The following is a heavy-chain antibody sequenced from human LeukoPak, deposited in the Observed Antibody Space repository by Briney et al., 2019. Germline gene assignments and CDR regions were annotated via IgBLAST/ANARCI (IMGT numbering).Heavy chain of an antibody. V-gene: IGHV4-59*01. CDR3: ARDASGNDLGYAFDI. CDR2: IYYSGST. D-gene: IGHD5-12*01. J-gene: IGHJ3*02. CDR1: GGSISNYY. Sequence: PSETLSLTCTVSGGSISNYYWSWIRQPPGKGLEWIGDIYYSGSTSYNPSLKSRVSISVDTSKSQFSLKLYSVTAADTAVYYCARDASGNDLGYAFDIWGQGTVVIVSS.